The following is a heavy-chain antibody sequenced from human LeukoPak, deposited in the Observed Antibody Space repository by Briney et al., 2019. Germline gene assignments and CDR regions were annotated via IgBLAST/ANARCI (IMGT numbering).Heavy chain of an antibody. CDR3: ARVDHYYGSGSYYTNWFDP. V-gene: IGHV4-61*02. J-gene: IGHJ5*02. D-gene: IGHD3-10*01. CDR2: IYTSGST. CDR1: GGSISSGSYY. Sequence: PSETLSLTCTVSGGSISSGSYYWSWIRQPAGKGLEWIGRIYTSGSTNYNPSLKSRVTISVDTSKNQFSLKLSSVTAADTAVYYCARVDHYYGSGSYYTNWFDPWGQGTLVTVSS.